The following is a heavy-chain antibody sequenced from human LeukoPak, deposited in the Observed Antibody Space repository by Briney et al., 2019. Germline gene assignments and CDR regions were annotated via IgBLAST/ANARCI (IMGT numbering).Heavy chain of an antibody. CDR1: GFTFSSYW. CDR3: ARDNLYSSGWYYFDY. J-gene: IGHJ4*02. Sequence: SGGSLRLSCAASGFTFSSYWMSWVRQAPGKGLEWVSSISSSSSYIYYADSMKGRFTISRDNAKNSLYLQMNSLRAEDTAVYYCARDNLYSSGWYYFDYWGQGTLVTVSS. D-gene: IGHD6-19*01. CDR2: ISSSSSYI. V-gene: IGHV3-21*01.